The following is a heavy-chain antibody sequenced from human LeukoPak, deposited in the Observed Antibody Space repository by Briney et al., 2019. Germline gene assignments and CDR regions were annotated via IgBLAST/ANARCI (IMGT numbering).Heavy chain of an antibody. D-gene: IGHD3-22*01. Sequence: GGSLRLSCAASGFTFSSYAMSWVRQAPGKGLEWVSAISGSRGSTYYTDSVKGRFTISRDNSKNTLYLQMNSLRAEDTAVYYCARVMGDYDSSGYWSPDYYMDVWGKGTTVTISS. V-gene: IGHV3-23*01. CDR2: ISGSRGST. CDR1: GFTFSSYA. CDR3: ARVMGDYDSSGYWSPDYYMDV. J-gene: IGHJ6*03.